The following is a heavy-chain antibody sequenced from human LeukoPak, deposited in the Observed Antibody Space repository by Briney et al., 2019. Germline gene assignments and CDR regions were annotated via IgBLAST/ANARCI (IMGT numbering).Heavy chain of an antibody. J-gene: IGHJ4*02. V-gene: IGHV3-30*03. Sequence: GRSLRLSCAASGFTFSGYSMHWVRQAPGRGLEWVALISYDGSNKYYADSVKGRFTISRDTSKNTLYLQMNSLRAEDTAVYYCAATYGSGSYFPFDYWGQGTLVTVSS. CDR1: GFTFSGYS. D-gene: IGHD3-10*01. CDR3: AATYGSGSYFPFDY. CDR2: ISYDGSNK.